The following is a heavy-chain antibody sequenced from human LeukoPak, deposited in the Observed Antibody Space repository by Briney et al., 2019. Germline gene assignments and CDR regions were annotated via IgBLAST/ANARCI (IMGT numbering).Heavy chain of an antibody. J-gene: IGHJ3*02. D-gene: IGHD3-3*01. CDR1: GFTFSTYS. CDR2: ISSTSSRYI. CDR3: ATSPRDGGAIDI. V-gene: IGHV3-21*01. Sequence: GGSLRLSCVASGFTFSTYSMNWVRQAPGKGLEWVSCISSTSSRYIYYADSVKGRFTISRDNAKNSLYPQMISLRAEDTAVYYCATSPRDGGAIDIWGQGTMVTVSS.